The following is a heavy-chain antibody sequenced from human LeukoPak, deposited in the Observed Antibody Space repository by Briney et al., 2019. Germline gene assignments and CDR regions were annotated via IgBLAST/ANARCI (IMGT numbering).Heavy chain of an antibody. D-gene: IGHD2-15*01. CDR2: LYRGGST. J-gene: IGHJ6*03. V-gene: IGHV3-66*01. Sequence: GGSLRLSCAASGFTVTSSYMTWVRQAQGKGLEWVSILYRGGSTKYADSVRGRFIISRDDSKNTLFLQMNSLGAENMGVYYCARKASVGYYLDVWGKGTTVTISS. CDR1: GFTVTSSY. CDR3: ARKASVGYYLDV.